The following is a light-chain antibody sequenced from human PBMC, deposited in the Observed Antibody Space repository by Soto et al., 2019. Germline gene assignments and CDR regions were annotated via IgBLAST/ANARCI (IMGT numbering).Light chain of an antibody. Sequence: DIHMTQSPSSLSASVGDRFTITCPSSQSISSYLNWYQQKPGKAPKLLIYAASSLQSGVPSRFSGSGSGTDFTLTISSLQPEDFATYYCQQSYSTPTITFGQGTRLEIK. J-gene: IGKJ5*01. V-gene: IGKV1-39*01. CDR3: QQSYSTPTIT. CDR1: QSISSY. CDR2: AAS.